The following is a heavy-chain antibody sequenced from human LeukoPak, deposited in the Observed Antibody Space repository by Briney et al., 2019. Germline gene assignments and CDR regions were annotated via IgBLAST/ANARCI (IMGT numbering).Heavy chain of an antibody. Sequence: SETLSLTCTVSGGSISSSSYYWGWIRQPPGKGPEWIGSIYYSGSTYYNPSLKSRVTISVDTSKNQFSLKLSSVTAADTAVYYCARQPRYSSSSPHDYWGQGTLVTVSS. V-gene: IGHV4-39*01. CDR1: GGSISSSSYY. J-gene: IGHJ4*02. D-gene: IGHD6-6*01. CDR2: IYYSGST. CDR3: ARQPRYSSSSPHDY.